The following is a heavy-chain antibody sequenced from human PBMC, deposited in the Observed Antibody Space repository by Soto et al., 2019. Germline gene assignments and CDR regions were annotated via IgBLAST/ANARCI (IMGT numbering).Heavy chain of an antibody. CDR2: IYPGDSDT. D-gene: IGHD3-9*01. CDR1: GYSFTSYW. Sequence: EVQLVQSGAEVKKPGESLKISCKGSGYSFTSYWIGWVRQMPGKGLEWMGIIYPGDSDTRYSPSFQGQVTISADKSISTAYLQWSSLKASDTAMYYCARGGRDYDILTGYRSHYYYMDVWGKGTTVTVSS. J-gene: IGHJ6*03. CDR3: ARGGRDYDILTGYRSHYYYMDV. V-gene: IGHV5-51*03.